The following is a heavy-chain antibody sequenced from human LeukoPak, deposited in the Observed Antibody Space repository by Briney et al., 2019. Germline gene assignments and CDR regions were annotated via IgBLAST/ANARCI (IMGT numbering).Heavy chain of an antibody. CDR3: ARESDDDAFDI. Sequence: ASVKVSCKASGYTFTSYDINWVRQATGQGLEWMGWMNPNSGNTGCAQKFQGRVTITRNTSISTAYMELSSLRSEDTAVYYCARESDDDAFDIWGQGTMVTVSS. CDR2: MNPNSGNT. V-gene: IGHV1-8*03. J-gene: IGHJ3*02. CDR1: GYTFTSYD.